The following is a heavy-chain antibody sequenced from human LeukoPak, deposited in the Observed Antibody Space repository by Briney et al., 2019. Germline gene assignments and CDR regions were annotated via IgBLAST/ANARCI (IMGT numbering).Heavy chain of an antibody. V-gene: IGHV4-4*07. CDR3: ARDSTGLVVAAGGYYFDY. CDR1: GGSISSYY. D-gene: IGHD2-15*01. J-gene: IGHJ4*02. CDR2: IYTSGST. Sequence: PSETLSLTCTVSGGSISSYYWSWIRQPAGKGLEWIGRIYTSGSTNYNPSLKSRVTMSVDTSKNQFSLKLSSVTAADTAVYYCARDSTGLVVAAGGYYFDYWGQGTLVTVSS.